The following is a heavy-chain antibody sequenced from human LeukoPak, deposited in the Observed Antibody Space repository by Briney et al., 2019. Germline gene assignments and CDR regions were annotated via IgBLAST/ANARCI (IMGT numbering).Heavy chain of an antibody. J-gene: IGHJ4*02. Sequence: GGSLRLSCAASGFTFSTYGMHWVRQAPGKGLEWVAVIWHDGSNKYYAESVKGRFTISRDNSKNTLYLQLNSLRVEDTAIYYCARASGPSDYWGQGTLVTVSS. D-gene: IGHD1-14*01. V-gene: IGHV3-33*01. CDR1: GFTFSTYG. CDR2: IWHDGSNK. CDR3: ARASGPSDY.